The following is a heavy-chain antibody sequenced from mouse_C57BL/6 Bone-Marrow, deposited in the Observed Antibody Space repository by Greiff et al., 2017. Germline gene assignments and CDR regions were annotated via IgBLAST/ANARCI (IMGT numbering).Heavy chain of an antibody. Sequence: QVQLQQSGAELVKPGASVKLSCKASGYTFTSYWMHWVKQRPGQGLEWIGMIHPNSGSTNYNEKFKSKATLTVDKSSSTAYMQLSSLTSEDSAVYYCARYPPSYSDYWGQGTTLTVSS. CDR2: IHPNSGST. J-gene: IGHJ2*01. CDR1: GYTFTSYW. V-gene: IGHV1-64*01. CDR3: ARYPPSYSDY.